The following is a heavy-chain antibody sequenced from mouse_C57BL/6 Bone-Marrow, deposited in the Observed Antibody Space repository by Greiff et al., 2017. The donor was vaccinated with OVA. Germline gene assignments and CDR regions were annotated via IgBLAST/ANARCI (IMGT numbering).Heavy chain of an antibody. V-gene: IGHV1-74*01. D-gene: IGHD3-1*01. Sequence: QVQLQQPGAELVKPGASVKVSCKASGYTFTSYWMHWVKQRPGQGLEWIGRIHPSDSDTNYNQKFKGKATLTVAKSSSTAYMQLSSLTSEDSAVYYCAIYRGYAYAMDYWGQGTSVTVSS. CDR1: GYTFTSYW. J-gene: IGHJ4*01. CDR2: IHPSDSDT. CDR3: AIYRGYAYAMDY.